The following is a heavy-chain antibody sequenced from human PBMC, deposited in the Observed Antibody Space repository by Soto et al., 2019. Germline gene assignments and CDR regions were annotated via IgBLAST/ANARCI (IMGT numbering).Heavy chain of an antibody. V-gene: IGHV3-74*01. CDR3: AKGRDTLGAAGNWFDP. J-gene: IGHJ5*02. CDR2: INGDGSSA. D-gene: IGHD6-13*01. CDR1: GFTFTNYW. Sequence: PVGSLRLSCAVSGFTFTNYWMHWVRQAPGKGLVWVSRINGDGSSASYADSVQGRFTISRDNAKNTLYLQMNSLRAEDTAVYYCAKGRDTLGAAGNWFDPWGHGTQVTVSS.